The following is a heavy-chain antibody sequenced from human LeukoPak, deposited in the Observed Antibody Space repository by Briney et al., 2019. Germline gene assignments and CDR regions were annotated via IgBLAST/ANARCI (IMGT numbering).Heavy chain of an antibody. CDR1: GFSFSSYG. Sequence: SGGSLRLSCAASGFSFSSYGMHWVRQAPGKGLEWVAVIWYDGTNKYYADSVKGRFTISRDNSKNTLYLQMNSLRAEDTAVYYCAKHTYYYDTSGTTALFDYWGQGTLVTVSS. D-gene: IGHD3-22*01. J-gene: IGHJ4*02. CDR2: IWYDGTNK. CDR3: AKHTYYYDTSGTTALFDY. V-gene: IGHV3-33*06.